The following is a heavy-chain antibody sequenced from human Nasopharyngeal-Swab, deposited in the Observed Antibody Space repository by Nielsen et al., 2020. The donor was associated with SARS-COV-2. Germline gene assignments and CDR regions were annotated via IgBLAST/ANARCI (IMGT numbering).Heavy chain of an antibody. CDR2: ISYDGSKK. Sequence: GESLKISCAASGFIFTTYGMHWVRPAPGKGLEWVALISYDGSKKYYADSVKGRFTISRDKSKNTLYLQMNNLRAEDTAVYYCTRDRVFYYDSSGRKEFEYWGQGTRVTVSS. J-gene: IGHJ4*02. CDR1: GFIFTTYG. D-gene: IGHD3-22*01. V-gene: IGHV3-33*05. CDR3: TRDRVFYYDSSGRKEFEY.